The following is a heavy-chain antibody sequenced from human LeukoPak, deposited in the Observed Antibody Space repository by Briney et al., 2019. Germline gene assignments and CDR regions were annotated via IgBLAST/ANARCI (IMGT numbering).Heavy chain of an antibody. V-gene: IGHV3-23*01. J-gene: IGHJ3*02. CDR2: ISGSGGST. CDR1: GFTVISYA. D-gene: IGHD4-17*01. Sequence: GASLRLSCAASGFTVISYAMSWVRHPPGKGLEWVSAISGSGGSTYHADSVKGRFTISRDNSKNTLYLQMNSRRAEDTAVYYCGKATVTHNDAYDIWGQGTMGTVSS. CDR3: GKATVTHNDAYDI.